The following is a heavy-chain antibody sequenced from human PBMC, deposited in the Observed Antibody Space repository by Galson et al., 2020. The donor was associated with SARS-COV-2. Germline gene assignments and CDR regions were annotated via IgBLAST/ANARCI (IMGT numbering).Heavy chain of an antibody. CDR2: ISSSSSYI. CDR3: ASERGQRSSSAIFDY. Sequence: GESLKISCAASGFTFSSYSMNWVRQAPGKGLEWVSSISSSSSYIYYADSVKGRFTISRDNAKNSLYLQMNSLRAEDTAVYYCASERGQRSSSAIFDYWGQGTLVTVAS. D-gene: IGHD6-6*01. J-gene: IGHJ4*02. CDR1: GFTFSSYS. V-gene: IGHV3-21*01.